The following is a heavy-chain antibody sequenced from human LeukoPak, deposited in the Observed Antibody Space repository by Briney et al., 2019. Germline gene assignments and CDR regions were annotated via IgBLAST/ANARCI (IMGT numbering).Heavy chain of an antibody. Sequence: GASVKVSCKASGYTFTSYGISWVRQAPGQRLEWMGWISAYNGKTNYAQRLQGRVTMTTDTSTSTAYMELRSLRSDDTAVYYCARDRLLRYPGYWGQGTLVTVSS. CDR1: GYTFTSYG. CDR2: ISAYNGKT. D-gene: IGHD2-15*01. V-gene: IGHV1-18*04. CDR3: ARDRLLRYPGY. J-gene: IGHJ4*02.